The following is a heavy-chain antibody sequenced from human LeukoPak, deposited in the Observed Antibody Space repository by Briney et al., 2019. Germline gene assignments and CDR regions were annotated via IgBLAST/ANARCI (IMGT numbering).Heavy chain of an antibody. V-gene: IGHV3-21*01. CDR3: AREVSEGFDF. CDR1: GFTFSGYS. J-gene: IGHJ4*02. Sequence: PGGSLRLSCTASGFTFSGYSMNWIRQAPGKGLEWVSSFGTRSPSIYHAGSVKGRFAISRDNAKNSLYLQMNSLRAEDTAVYYCAREVSEGFDFWGQGTLVTVSS. CDR2: FGTRSPSI. D-gene: IGHD3-22*01.